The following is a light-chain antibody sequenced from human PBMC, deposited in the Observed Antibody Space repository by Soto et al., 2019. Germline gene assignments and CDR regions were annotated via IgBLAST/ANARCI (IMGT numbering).Light chain of an antibody. CDR2: EGT. Sequence: QSALTQPASLSGSPGQSITISCTGTNNLVSWYQQHPGKVPKLILYEGTKRPSGFSNRFSGSKSGNTASLTISGLQAEDEADYYCSAYAGGGTPVVFGGGTKVTVL. CDR3: SAYAGGGTPVV. CDR1: NNL. V-gene: IGLV2-23*01. J-gene: IGLJ3*02.